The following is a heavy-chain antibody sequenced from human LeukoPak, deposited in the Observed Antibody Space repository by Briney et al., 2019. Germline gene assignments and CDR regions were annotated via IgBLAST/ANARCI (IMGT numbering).Heavy chain of an antibody. Sequence: GGSLRLSCTVSGFTFGDYALSWVRQAPGKGLEWVGFIRRNTYGGTTEYAATVKGRLTISRDDSKSIAYLQMNSLKTEDTSVYYCATLRGGTYYTFDYWGQGTLVTVSS. CDR1: GFTFGDYA. V-gene: IGHV3-49*04. D-gene: IGHD1-26*01. CDR2: IRRNTYGGTT. CDR3: ATLRGGTYYTFDY. J-gene: IGHJ4*02.